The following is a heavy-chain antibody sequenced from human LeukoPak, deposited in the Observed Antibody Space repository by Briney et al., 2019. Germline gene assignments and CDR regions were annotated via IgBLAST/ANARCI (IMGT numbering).Heavy chain of an antibody. V-gene: IGHV3-13*01. J-gene: IGHJ4*02. CDR1: GFTFSSYD. CDR3: ARGHLNSGSYLFDY. CDR2: IGTAGDT. D-gene: IGHD1-26*01. Sequence: GGSLRLSCAASGFTFSSYDMHWVRQATGKGLEWVSAIGTAGDTYYPGSVKGRFTISRENAKNSLYLQMNSLRAGDTAVYYCARGHLNSGSYLFDYWGQGTLVTVSS.